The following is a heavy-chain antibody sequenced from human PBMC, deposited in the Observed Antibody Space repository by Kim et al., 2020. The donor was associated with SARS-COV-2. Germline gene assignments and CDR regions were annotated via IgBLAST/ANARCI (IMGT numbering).Heavy chain of an antibody. Sequence: TYADSVKGRLTISRDNAKNTLYLQVNSLRAEDTAVYYCARGDYIITLVDYWGQGTLVTVSS. J-gene: IGHJ4*02. CDR3: ARGDYIITLVDY. V-gene: IGHV3-74*01. D-gene: IGHD3-10*01.